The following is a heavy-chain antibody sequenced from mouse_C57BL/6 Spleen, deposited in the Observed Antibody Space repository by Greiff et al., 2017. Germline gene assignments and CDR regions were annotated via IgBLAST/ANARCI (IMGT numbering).Heavy chain of an antibody. D-gene: IGHD1-1*01. CDR3: ARDQYYGSGLAWDAY. CDR2: ISDGGSYT. Sequence: DVKLVESGGGLVKPGGSLKLSCAASGFNFSSYAMSWVRQTPDKRLEWVATISDGGSYTDYPDNVKGRFNISRDNAKHNLYLQMSHRKSEDTAMYDGARDQYYGSGLAWDAYWGQGTLVTVS. J-gene: IGHJ3*01. CDR1: GFNFSSYA. V-gene: IGHV5-4*01.